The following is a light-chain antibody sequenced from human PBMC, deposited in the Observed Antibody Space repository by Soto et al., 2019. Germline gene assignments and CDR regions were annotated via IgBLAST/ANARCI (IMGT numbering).Light chain of an antibody. CDR1: QSVSSY. CDR2: DAS. V-gene: IGKV3-11*01. Sequence: EIVLTQSPATLSLSPGERATLSCRASQSVSSYLAWYQQKPGQAPRLLIYDASNRATGIPARFSGSGSGTAFTLPISSLEPEDFAVYYCQQRSNWLTWTFGQGTKVEIK. J-gene: IGKJ1*01. CDR3: QQRSNWLTWT.